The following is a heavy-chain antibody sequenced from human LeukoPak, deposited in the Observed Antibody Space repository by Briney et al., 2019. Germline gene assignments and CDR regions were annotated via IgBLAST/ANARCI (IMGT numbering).Heavy chain of an antibody. CDR3: ASSWYYYDSSGYYY. J-gene: IGHJ4*02. V-gene: IGHV4-34*01. D-gene: IGHD3-22*01. Sequence: SETLSLTCAVYGGSFSGYYWSWIRQPPGKGLEWIGEINHSGSTNYNPSLKSRVTISVDTSKNQFSLKLSSVTAADTAVYYCASSWYYYDSSGYYYWGQGTLVTVSS. CDR1: GGSFSGYY. CDR2: INHSGST.